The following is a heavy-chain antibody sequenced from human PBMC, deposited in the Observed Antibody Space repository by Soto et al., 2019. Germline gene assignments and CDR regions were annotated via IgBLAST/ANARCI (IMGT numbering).Heavy chain of an antibody. V-gene: IGHV3-30-3*01. CDR3: ARDRAYSGYDIAFDY. J-gene: IGHJ4*02. CDR1: GFTFSSYA. D-gene: IGHD5-12*01. Sequence: GGSLRLSCAASGFTFSSYAMHWVRQAPGKGLEWVAVISYDGSNKYYADSVKGRFTISRDDSKNTLYLQMNSLRAEDTAVYYCARDRAYSGYDIAFDYWGQGTLVTVSS. CDR2: ISYDGSNK.